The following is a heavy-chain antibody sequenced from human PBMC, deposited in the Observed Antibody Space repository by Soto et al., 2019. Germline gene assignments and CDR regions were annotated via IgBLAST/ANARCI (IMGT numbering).Heavy chain of an antibody. CDR3: VRRYGGTFDY. CDR1: GGSISSYY. CDR2: IYYSGST. J-gene: IGHJ4*02. D-gene: IGHD2-15*01. V-gene: IGHV4-59*08. Sequence: QVQLQESGPGLVKPSETLSLTYTVSGGSISSYYWSWIRQPPGKGLEWIGYIYYSGSTNYNPSLKSRVTISVDTSKNQFSLKLSSVTAADTAVYYCVRRYGGTFDYWGQGTLVTVSS.